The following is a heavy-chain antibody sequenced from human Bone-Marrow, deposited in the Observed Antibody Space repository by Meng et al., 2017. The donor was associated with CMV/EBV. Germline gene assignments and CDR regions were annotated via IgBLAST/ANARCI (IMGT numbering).Heavy chain of an antibody. CDR1: GFTFSSYA. CDR3: AGERSSSSWWAPGY. V-gene: IGHV3-30*04. CDR2: ISYDGSNK. Sequence: GGSLRLSCAASGFTFSSYAMHWVRQAPGKGLEWAAVISYDGSNKYYADSVKGRFTISRDNSKNTLYLQMNSLRAEDTAVYYCAGERSSSSWWAPGYWGQGTLVTVSS. J-gene: IGHJ4*02. D-gene: IGHD6-13*01.